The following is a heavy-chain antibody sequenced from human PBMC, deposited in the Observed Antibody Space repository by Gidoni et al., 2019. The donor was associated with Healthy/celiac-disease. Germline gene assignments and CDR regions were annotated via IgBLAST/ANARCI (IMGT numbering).Heavy chain of an antibody. J-gene: IGHJ5*02. V-gene: IGHV1-18*01. CDR3: ARDAAPNFWSDYTPNWFDP. CDR2: ISAYNGYT. CDR1: GYTFTSYG. Sequence: QVQLVQSGAEVKKPGASLKVSCKASGYTFTSYGISWVRQAPGQGLEWMGWISAYNGYTNYAQKFHGRVTMTTDTSTSTAYMELRSLRSDDTAVYYCARDAAPNFWSDYTPNWFDPWGQGTLVTVSS. D-gene: IGHD3-3*01.